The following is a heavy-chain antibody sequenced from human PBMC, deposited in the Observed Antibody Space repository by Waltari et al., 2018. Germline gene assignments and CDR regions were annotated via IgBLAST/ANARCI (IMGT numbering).Heavy chain of an antibody. J-gene: IGHJ4*02. CDR2: LYYSGST. D-gene: IGHD2-21*01. CDR3: ARQDSFTDF. V-gene: IGHV4-59*08. CDR1: GGSMTNYY. Sequence: QVQLQESGPGLVKPSETLSLICTVSGGSMTNYYWGGVRQPPGRGLEWIGDLYYSGSTYSAGSTAYNPSLKSRVTISINTPRDQFSLELRSVTAADTAVYYCARQDSFTDFWGQGTLIIVSS.